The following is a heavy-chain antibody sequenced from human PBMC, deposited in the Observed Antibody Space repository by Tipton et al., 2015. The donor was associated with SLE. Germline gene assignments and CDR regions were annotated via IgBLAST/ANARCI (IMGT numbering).Heavy chain of an antibody. V-gene: IGHV4-39*01. D-gene: IGHD1-26*01. CDR2: IYYSGST. J-gene: IGHJ3*02. Sequence: TLSLTCTVSGGSISSSSYYWGWIRQPPGKGLEWIGSIYYSGSTYYNPSLKSRVTISVDTSKNQFSLKLSSVTAADTAVYYCAIQGSVGAFDIWGQGTMVTVSS. CDR1: GGSISSSSYY. CDR3: AIQGSVGAFDI.